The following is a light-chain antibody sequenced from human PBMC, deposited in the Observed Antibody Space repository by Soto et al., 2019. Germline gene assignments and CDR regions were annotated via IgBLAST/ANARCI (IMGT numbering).Light chain of an antibody. J-gene: IGKJ1*01. V-gene: IGKV3-20*01. CDR3: QQYGSSSWT. Sequence: EIVVTHSPGTLSLSPGEIATLSFSASQSVSSSYLAWYQQKPGQAPRLLIYGASSRATGIPDRFSGSGSGTDFTLTISRLEPEDFAVYYCQQYGSSSWTFGQGTKVDIK. CDR1: QSVSSSY. CDR2: GAS.